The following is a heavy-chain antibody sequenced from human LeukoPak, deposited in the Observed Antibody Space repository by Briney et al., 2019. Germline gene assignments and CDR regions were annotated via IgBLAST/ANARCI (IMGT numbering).Heavy chain of an antibody. Sequence: ASVKVSCKASGYTFTSYHISWVRQAPGQGLEWMGRVSGHNGNTHYAENLQGRVTMTIDTSTTTAHMGLRSLRSDDTAVYYCARGLGYCSTTTCYGELPGDYWSQGTLVTVSS. CDR3: ARGLGYCSTTTCYGELPGDY. CDR1: GYTFTSYH. J-gene: IGHJ4*02. CDR2: VSGHNGNT. D-gene: IGHD2-2*01. V-gene: IGHV1-18*01.